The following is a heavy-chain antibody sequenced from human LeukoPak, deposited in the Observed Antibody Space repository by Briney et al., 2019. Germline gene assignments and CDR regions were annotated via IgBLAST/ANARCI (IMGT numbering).Heavy chain of an antibody. D-gene: IGHD4-23*01. J-gene: IGHJ3*02. CDR2: IKSKVDGGTT. Sequence: GGSLRLSCAASGFTFSNGWMGWVRQAPGKGLEWVGRIKSKVDGGTTDYAAPVKGRFTISRDDSRNTVDLQMNSLKTEDTAVYYCIRGGYAFDIWGQGTKVTVSS. CDR1: GFTFSNGW. CDR3: IRGGYAFDI. V-gene: IGHV3-15*01.